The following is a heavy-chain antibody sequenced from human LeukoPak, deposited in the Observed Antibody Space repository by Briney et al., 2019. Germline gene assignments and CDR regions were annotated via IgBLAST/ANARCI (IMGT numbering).Heavy chain of an antibody. CDR3: ARRKQWLAREVDY. CDR1: GGSISSYY. V-gene: IGHV4-59*01. D-gene: IGHD6-19*01. Sequence: SETLSLTCTVSGGSISSYYWSWIRQPPGKGLEWIGYIYYSGSTNYNPSLKSRVTISVDTSKNQFSLKLSSVTAADTAVYYCARRKQWLAREVDYWGQGTLVTVSS. J-gene: IGHJ4*02. CDR2: IYYSGST.